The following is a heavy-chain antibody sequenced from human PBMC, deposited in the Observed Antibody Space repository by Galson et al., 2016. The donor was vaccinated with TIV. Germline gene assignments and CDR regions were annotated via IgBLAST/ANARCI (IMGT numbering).Heavy chain of an antibody. CDR3: ARGEYYYGSGKGFDP. J-gene: IGHJ5*02. D-gene: IGHD3-10*01. V-gene: IGHV1-69*13. Sequence: SVKVFCKASGAIFNGYAINWVRQAPGQGLEWMGRIILLFGTSNYAQKFQGRLTITADESTSTAYMELSSLTSGDTAVYYCARGEYYYGSGKGFDPWGQGTPVTVSS. CDR1: GAIFNGYA. CDR2: IILLFGTS.